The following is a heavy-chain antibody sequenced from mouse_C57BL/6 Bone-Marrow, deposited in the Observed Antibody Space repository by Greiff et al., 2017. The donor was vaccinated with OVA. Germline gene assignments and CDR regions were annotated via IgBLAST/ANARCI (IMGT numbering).Heavy chain of an antibody. CDR1: GFTFSDYY. V-gene: IGHV5-16*01. D-gene: IGHD1-1*01. CDR2: INYDGSST. CDR3: AREDYGSSGYAMDY. Sequence: EVQLVESEGGLVQPGSSMKLSCTASGFTFSDYYMAWVRQVPEKGLEWVANINYDGSSTYYLDSLKSRFIISRDNAKNILYLQMSSLKSEDTATYYCAREDYGSSGYAMDYWGQGTSVTVSS. J-gene: IGHJ4*01.